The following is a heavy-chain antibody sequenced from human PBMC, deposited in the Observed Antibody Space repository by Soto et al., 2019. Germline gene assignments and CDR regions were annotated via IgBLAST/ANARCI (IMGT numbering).Heavy chain of an antibody. D-gene: IGHD3-10*01. CDR2: INPILSMS. Sequence: QVKLVQSGAEVKRPGSSVKVSCKASGDTFAFYSINWVRQAPGLGLEWMGRINPILSMSNYAQRFQGRVTMTADKSTSTDYMVLNSLRSEDTAIYYCATSYGSGYRAFDYWGQGALVTVSS. V-gene: IGHV1-69*02. CDR1: GDTFAFYS. J-gene: IGHJ4*02. CDR3: ATSYGSGYRAFDY.